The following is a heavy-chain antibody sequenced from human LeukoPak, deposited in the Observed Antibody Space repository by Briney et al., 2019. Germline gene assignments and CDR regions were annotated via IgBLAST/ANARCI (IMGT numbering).Heavy chain of an antibody. CDR1: GYSFTTYW. V-gene: IGHV5-51*01. Sequence: GESLKTSCKGSGYSFTTYWIGWVRQMPGKGLEWMGIIYPGDSDSRYSPSFQGQVTMSADKSTSTAYLQWSSLKASDTAMYYCARHGPDYGGFDYWGQGTLVTVSS. CDR2: IYPGDSDS. J-gene: IGHJ4*02. D-gene: IGHD4-23*01. CDR3: ARHGPDYGGFDY.